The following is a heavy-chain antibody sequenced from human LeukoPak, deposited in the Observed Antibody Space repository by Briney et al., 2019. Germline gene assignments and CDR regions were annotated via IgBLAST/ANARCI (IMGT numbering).Heavy chain of an antibody. V-gene: IGHV3-30*02. J-gene: IGHJ5*02. CDR2: ITFDGSHT. CDR3: SKDLTSDFGGDFDP. D-gene: IGHD3-10*01. CDR1: GFTFSNHG. Sequence: GGSLRLSCAASGFTFSNHGMHWVRQAPGKGLEWVALITFDGSHTYYADSVKGRFTISRDNSKGTVYLQMNSLRAEDTAVYYCSKDLTSDFGGDFDPWGQGTLVTVSS.